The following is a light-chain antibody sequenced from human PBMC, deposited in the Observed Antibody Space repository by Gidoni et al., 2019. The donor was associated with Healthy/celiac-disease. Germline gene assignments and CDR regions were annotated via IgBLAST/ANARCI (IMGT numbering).Light chain of an antibody. CDR1: QSVSSN. CDR2: GAS. V-gene: IGKV3-15*01. CDR3: QQYNNWPLT. Sequence: EIVITPSPATLSVSPGERATPSCRASQSVSSNLAWYQQKPGQAPRLLIYGASTRATGIPARFSGSGSGTEFTLTISSLQSEDFAVYYCQQYNNWPLTFGGGTKVEIK. J-gene: IGKJ4*01.